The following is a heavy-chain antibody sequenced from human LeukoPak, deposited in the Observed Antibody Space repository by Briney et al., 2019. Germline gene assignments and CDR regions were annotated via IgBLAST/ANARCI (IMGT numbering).Heavy chain of an antibody. J-gene: IGHJ4*02. CDR3: ATAKEALSSSWYLSVDY. D-gene: IGHD6-13*01. CDR1: GFTFSSYG. CDR2: ISYDGSYK. V-gene: IGHV3-30*03. Sequence: GGSLRLSCAASGFTFSSYGMHWVRQAPGKGLEWVTVISYDGSYKYYADSVKGRFTISRDNSKNTLYLQMNSLRVEDTAVYYCATAKEALSSSWYLSVDYWGQGTLVTVSS.